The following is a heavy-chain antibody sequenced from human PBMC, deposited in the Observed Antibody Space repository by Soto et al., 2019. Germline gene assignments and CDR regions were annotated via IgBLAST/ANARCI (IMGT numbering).Heavy chain of an antibody. CDR3: ARAEVVSGDFDY. CDR1: GYTFTSYA. D-gene: IGHD3-22*01. V-gene: IGHV1-3*01. CDR2: INAGNGNT. J-gene: IGHJ4*02. Sequence: QVQLVQSGAEVKKPGASVKVSCKASGYTFTSYAMHWVRQAPGQRLEWMGWINAGNGNTKYSQKFQGRVTITRVTSASTAYMELSSLRSEDTAVYYCARAEVVSGDFDYWGQGTLVTVSS.